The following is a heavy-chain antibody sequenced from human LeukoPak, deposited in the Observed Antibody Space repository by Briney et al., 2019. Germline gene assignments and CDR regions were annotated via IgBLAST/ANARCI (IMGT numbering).Heavy chain of an antibody. J-gene: IGHJ5*02. Sequence: PSETLSLTCAVYGGSFSGYYWSWIRQPPGEGLEWIGEINHSGSTNYNPSLKSRVTISVDTSKNQFSLKLCSVTAADTAVYYCARGPAAGTFDPWGQGTLVTVSS. CDR1: GGSFSGYY. V-gene: IGHV4-34*01. CDR2: INHSGST. D-gene: IGHD6-13*01. CDR3: ARGPAAGTFDP.